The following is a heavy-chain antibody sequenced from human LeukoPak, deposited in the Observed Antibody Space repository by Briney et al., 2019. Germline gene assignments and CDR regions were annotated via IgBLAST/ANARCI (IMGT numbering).Heavy chain of an antibody. CDR2: INSDGRIT. J-gene: IGHJ4*02. Sequence: GGSLRLSCAASGFTFSSYWMHWVRQPPGKGLVWVSGINSDGRITSYADSVKGRFTISRDNSKNTLYLQMNSLRAEDTAVYYCAKSLWFGELSLGYYFDYWGQGTLVTVSS. D-gene: IGHD3-10*01. V-gene: IGHV3-74*01. CDR3: AKSLWFGELSLGYYFDY. CDR1: GFTFSSYW.